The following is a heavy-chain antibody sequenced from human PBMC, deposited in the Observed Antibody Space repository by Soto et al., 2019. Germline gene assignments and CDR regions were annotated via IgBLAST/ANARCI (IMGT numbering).Heavy chain of an antibody. CDR2: IYYSGST. Sequence: SETLSLTCTVSGGSISSGGYYWSWIRQHPGKGLERIGYIYYSGSTYYNPSLKSRVTISVDTSKNQFSLKLSSVTAADTAVFYCARGYSGYDWGGFYYYMDVWGKGTTVTVSS. D-gene: IGHD5-12*01. CDR3: ARGYSGYDWGGFYYYMDV. CDR1: GGSISSGGYY. V-gene: IGHV4-31*03. J-gene: IGHJ6*03.